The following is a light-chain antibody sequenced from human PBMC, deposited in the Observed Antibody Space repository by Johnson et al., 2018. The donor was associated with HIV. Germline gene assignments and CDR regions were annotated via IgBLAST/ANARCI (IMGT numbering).Light chain of an antibody. V-gene: IGLV1-51*01. Sequence: SVLTQPPSMSAAPGQKVTISCSGSSSNIGNNYVSWYQQLPGTAPKLLIFDNNKRPSGIPDRFSASKSGTSATLGITGLQTGDEADYYCGTWDNSLNSKVFGTGTKGPVL. CDR1: SSNIGNNY. J-gene: IGLJ1*01. CDR2: DNN. CDR3: GTWDNSLNSKV.